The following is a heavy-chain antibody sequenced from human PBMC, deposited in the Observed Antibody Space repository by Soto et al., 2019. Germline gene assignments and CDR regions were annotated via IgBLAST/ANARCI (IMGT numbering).Heavy chain of an antibody. D-gene: IGHD2-2*01. CDR3: ARGHLAVVPVASWCFYMDV. V-gene: IGHV1-3*01. J-gene: IGHJ6*03. CDR2: INAGNGNT. CDR1: GYTFTNYA. Sequence: ASVKVSCKASGYTFTNYAVHWVRQAPGQRLEWMGWINAGNGNTRYSQKFQGRVTITRDTSARTAYMELSSLRSEDTAVYYCARGHLAVVPVASWCFYMDVWGKGTTVTVSS.